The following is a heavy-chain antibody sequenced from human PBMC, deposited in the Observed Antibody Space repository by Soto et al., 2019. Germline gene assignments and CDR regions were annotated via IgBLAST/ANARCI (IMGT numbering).Heavy chain of an antibody. CDR3: ARGVGYAGVDY. CDR2: INHSGST. J-gene: IGHJ4*02. CDR1: GGSFSAYY. D-gene: IGHD5-12*01. V-gene: IGHV4-34*01. Sequence: QVQLQQWGAGLLKPSETLSLTCAVYGGSFSAYYWSWIRQPPGKGLEWIGEINHSGSTTYNPSLKSXXTXSXXRSKNQFSLKLSSVTAAGTALYSCARGVGYAGVDYWGQGTLVTVSS.